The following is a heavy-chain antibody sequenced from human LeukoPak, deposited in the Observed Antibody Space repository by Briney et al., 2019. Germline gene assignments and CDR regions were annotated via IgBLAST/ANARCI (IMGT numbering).Heavy chain of an antibody. CDR2: ISAYNGNT. Sequence: ASVKVSCKASGYTFTSYGISWVRQAPGQGLEWMGWISAYNGNTNYARKLQGRVTMTTDTSTSTAYMELRSLRSDDTAVYYCARDPPTQFFVDTAMVNYFDYWGQGTLVTVSS. J-gene: IGHJ4*02. CDR1: GYTFTSYG. CDR3: ARDPPTQFFVDTAMVNYFDY. D-gene: IGHD5-18*01. V-gene: IGHV1-18*01.